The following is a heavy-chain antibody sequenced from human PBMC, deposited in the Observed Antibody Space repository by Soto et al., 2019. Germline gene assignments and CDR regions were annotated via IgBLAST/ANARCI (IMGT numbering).Heavy chain of an antibody. Sequence: SETLSLTCAVYGGSFSGYYWSWIRQPPGKGLEWIGEIYHSGSTNYNPSLKSRVTISVDTSKNQFSLKLSSVTAADTAVYYCARDRSGTTQLDYYYYMDVWGKGTTVTVSS. CDR1: GGSFSGYY. V-gene: IGHV4-34*01. CDR2: IYHSGST. J-gene: IGHJ6*03. D-gene: IGHD1-1*01. CDR3: ARDRSGTTQLDYYYYMDV.